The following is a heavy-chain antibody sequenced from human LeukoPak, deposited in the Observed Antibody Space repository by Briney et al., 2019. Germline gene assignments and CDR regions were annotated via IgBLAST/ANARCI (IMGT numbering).Heavy chain of an antibody. CDR2: INPNSGGT. Sequence: ASVKVSCKASGYTFTGYYMHWVRQAPGQGLEWMGWINPNSGGTDYAQKFQGRVTMTRDTSISTAYMELSRLRSDDTAVYYCAVAKYYYDSSGYYHAYFDYWGQGTLVTVSS. CDR3: AVAKYYYDSSGYYHAYFDY. D-gene: IGHD3-22*01. J-gene: IGHJ4*02. CDR1: GYTFTGYY. V-gene: IGHV1-2*02.